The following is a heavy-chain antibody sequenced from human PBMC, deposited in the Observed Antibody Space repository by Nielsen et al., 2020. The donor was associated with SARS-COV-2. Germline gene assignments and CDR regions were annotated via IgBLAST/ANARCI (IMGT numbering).Heavy chain of an antibody. V-gene: IGHV3-13*01. J-gene: IGHJ6*02. CDR3: ARRGYCSGGSCSDYYYYGMDV. Sequence: GGSLRLSCAASGFTFSSYDMHWVRQATGKGLEWVSAIGTAGDTYYPGSVKGRFTISRDNSKNTLYLQMNSLRAEDTAVYYCARRGYCSGGSCSDYYYYGMDVWGQGTTVTVSS. CDR2: IGTAGDT. CDR1: GFTFSSYD. D-gene: IGHD2-15*01.